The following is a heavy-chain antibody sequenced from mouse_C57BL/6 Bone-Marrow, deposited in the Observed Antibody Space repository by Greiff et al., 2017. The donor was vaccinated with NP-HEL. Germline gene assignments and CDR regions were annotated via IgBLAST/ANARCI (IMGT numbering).Heavy chain of an antibody. CDR3: AREHGDYYAMDY. CDR2: IFPGDGAT. V-gene: IGHV1-80*01. Sequence: QVQLQQSGAELVKPGASVKISCKASGYAFSSYWMNWVKQRPGKGLEWIGQIFPGDGATNYNGKFKGKATLTADKSSSTAYMQLSSLTSEDSAVYFCAREHGDYYAMDYWGQGTSVTVSS. J-gene: IGHJ4*01. CDR1: GYAFSSYW.